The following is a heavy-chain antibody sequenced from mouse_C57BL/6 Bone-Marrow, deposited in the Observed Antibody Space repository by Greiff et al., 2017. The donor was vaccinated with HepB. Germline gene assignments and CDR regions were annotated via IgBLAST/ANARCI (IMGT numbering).Heavy chain of an antibody. CDR3: ARSAYSNYPAWFAY. CDR2: IRNKANGYTT. J-gene: IGHJ3*01. V-gene: IGHV7-3*01. Sequence: EVQGVESGGGLVQPGGSLSLSCAASGFTFTDYYMSWVRQPPGKALEWLGFIRNKANGYTTEYSASVKGRFTISRDNSQSILYLQMNALIAEDSATYYCARSAYSNYPAWFAYWGQGTLVTVSA. CDR1: GFTFTDYY. D-gene: IGHD2-5*01.